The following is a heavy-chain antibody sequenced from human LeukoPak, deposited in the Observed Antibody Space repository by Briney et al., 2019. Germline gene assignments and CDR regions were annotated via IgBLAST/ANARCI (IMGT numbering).Heavy chain of an antibody. CDR2: ISDSGGST. CDR1: GFTFSSYG. CDR3: AKSNVEGVFRQIDY. Sequence: PGGSLRLSCAAAGFTFSSYGMTWVRQAPGKGLEWVSGISDSGGSTYYADSVKGRFTIYRDNSKNTLYLQMNSLRAEDTAVYYCAKSNVEGVFRQIDYWGQGTLVTVSS. J-gene: IGHJ4*02. D-gene: IGHD2-21*01. V-gene: IGHV3-23*01.